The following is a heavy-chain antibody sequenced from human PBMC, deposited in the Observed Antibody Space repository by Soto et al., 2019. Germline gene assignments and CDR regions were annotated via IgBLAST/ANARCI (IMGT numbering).Heavy chain of an antibody. CDR1: GFTFSSYA. V-gene: IGHV3-23*01. CDR2: ISGSGGST. J-gene: IGHJ4*02. CDR3: AKDRVAVSPSDFDY. D-gene: IGHD6-19*01. Sequence: GGSLRLSCAASGFTFSSYAMSWVRQAPGKGLEWVTGISGSGGSTYYADSVKGRFTISRDNSKNTLYLQMNSLRADDTAVYYCAKDRVAVSPSDFDYWGQGTLVTVSS.